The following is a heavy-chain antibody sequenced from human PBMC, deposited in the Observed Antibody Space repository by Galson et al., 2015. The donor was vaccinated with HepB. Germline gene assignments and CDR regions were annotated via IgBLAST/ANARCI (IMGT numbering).Heavy chain of an antibody. CDR1: GFTFSSYS. J-gene: IGHJ4*02. CDR2: ISSSSSYI. V-gene: IGHV3-21*01. Sequence: SLRLSCAASGFTFSSYSMNWVRQAPGKGLEWVSSISSSSSYIYYADSVKGRFTISRDNAKNSLYLQMNSLRAEDTAVYYCARDPQMPDYYDSWYYFDYWGQGTLVTVSS. D-gene: IGHD3-22*01. CDR3: ARDPQMPDYYDSWYYFDY.